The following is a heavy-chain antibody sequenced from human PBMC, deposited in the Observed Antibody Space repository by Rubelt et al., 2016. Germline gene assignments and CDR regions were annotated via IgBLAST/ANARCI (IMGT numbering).Heavy chain of an antibody. V-gene: IGHV4-39*01. CDR1: GGSISSSSHY. Sequence: QLQLQESGPGLVKPSETLSLTCTVSGGSISSSSHYWGWIRQPPGKGLEWIGNVYYIGTTYYTPPHKSRITISVDTSKNQFYLKLSSVNVADTAVYYCARQYTVSDNDAFEIWGQGTMVSVSS. CDR2: VYYIGTT. J-gene: IGHJ3*02. D-gene: IGHD4-17*01. CDR3: ARQYTVSDNDAFEI.